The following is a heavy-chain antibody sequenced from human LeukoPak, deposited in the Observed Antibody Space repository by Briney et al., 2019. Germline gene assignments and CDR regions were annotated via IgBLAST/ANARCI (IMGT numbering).Heavy chain of an antibody. Sequence: GGSLRLSCAASGFTFSSYSMNWVRQAPGKGLEWVSSISSSSSYIYYADSVKGRFTISRDNAKNSLYLQMNSLRAEDTAVYYCARDSVGSYYDSSGYPGAFDIWGQGTMVTVSS. J-gene: IGHJ3*02. CDR2: ISSSSSYI. CDR1: GFTFSSYS. V-gene: IGHV3-21*01. D-gene: IGHD3-22*01. CDR3: ARDSVGSYYDSSGYPGAFDI.